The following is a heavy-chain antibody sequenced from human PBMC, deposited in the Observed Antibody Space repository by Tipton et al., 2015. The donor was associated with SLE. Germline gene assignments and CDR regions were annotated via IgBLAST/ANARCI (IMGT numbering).Heavy chain of an antibody. D-gene: IGHD6-13*01. CDR2: IYHSGST. J-gene: IGHJ5*02. V-gene: IGHV4-38-2*01. Sequence: LRLSCAVSGYSISSGYYRGWIRQPPGKGLEWIGSIYHSGSTYYNPSLKSRVTISVDTSKNQFSLKLSSVTAADAAVYYCARSYSSPVGLSWGQGTLVTVSS. CDR3: ARSYSSPVGLS. CDR1: GYSISSGYY.